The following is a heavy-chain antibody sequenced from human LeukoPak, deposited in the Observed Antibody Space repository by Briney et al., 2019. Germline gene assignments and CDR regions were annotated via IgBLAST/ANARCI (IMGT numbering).Heavy chain of an antibody. V-gene: IGHV1-18*01. J-gene: IGHJ4*02. Sequence: ASVKVSCTASGYTFTSYGISWARQAPGQGLEWMGWISAYNGNTNYAQKLQGRVTMTTDTSTSTAYMELRSLRSGDTAVYYCARARGGIAVAGTEYYFDYWGQGTLVTVSS. CDR1: GYTFTSYG. D-gene: IGHD6-19*01. CDR2: ISAYNGNT. CDR3: ARARGGIAVAGTEYYFDY.